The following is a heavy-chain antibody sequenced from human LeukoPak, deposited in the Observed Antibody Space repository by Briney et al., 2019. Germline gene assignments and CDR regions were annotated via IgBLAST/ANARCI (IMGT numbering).Heavy chain of an antibody. CDR1: GGTCSSYA. D-gene: IGHD6-25*01. CDR2: ISAYNGNT. V-gene: IGHV1-18*01. Sequence: GASVKVSCKASGGTCSSYAISWVRQAPGQGLEWMGWISAYNGNTNYAQKLQGRVTMTTDTSTSTAYMELRSLRSDDTAVYYCARDPAAAIDPWGQGTLVTVSS. CDR3: ARDPAAAIDP. J-gene: IGHJ5*02.